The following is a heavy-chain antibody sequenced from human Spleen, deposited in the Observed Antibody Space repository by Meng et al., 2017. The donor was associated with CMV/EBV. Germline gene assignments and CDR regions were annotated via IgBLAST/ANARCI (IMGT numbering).Heavy chain of an antibody. CDR3: ARDLDYYDSSGYYLPGGY. CDR2: ISAYNGNT. V-gene: IGHV1-18*04. Sequence: ASVKVSCKSSGYTFTAHYFHWVRQAPGQGLEWMGWISAYNGNTNYAQKLQGRVTMTTDTSTSTAYMELRSLRSDDTAVYYCARDLDYYDSSGYYLPGGYWGQGTLVTVSS. D-gene: IGHD3-22*01. J-gene: IGHJ4*02. CDR1: GYTFTAHY.